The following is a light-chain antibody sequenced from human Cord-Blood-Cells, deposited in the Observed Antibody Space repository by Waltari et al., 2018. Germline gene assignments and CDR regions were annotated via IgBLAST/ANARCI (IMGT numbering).Light chain of an antibody. J-gene: IGKJ4*01. CDR1: QSVSSY. V-gene: IGKV3-11*01. CDR2: DAS. Sequence: EIVLTQSPATLSLSPGERATLSCRASQSVSSYLAWYQQKPGQAPRLLIYDASNRATGIPARFSGSGSATDFTLTSSSLEPEDFAVYYCQQRSNWLTFGGGTKVEIK. CDR3: QQRSNWLT.